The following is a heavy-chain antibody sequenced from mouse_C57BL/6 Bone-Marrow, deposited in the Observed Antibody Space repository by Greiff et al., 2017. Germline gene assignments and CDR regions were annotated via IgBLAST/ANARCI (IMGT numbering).Heavy chain of an antibody. D-gene: IGHD1-1*01. J-gene: IGHJ2*01. CDR1: GFTFSSYA. CDR2: ISDGGSYT. V-gene: IGHV5-4*03. CDR3: ARLTVVAYYFDY. Sequence: EVKLMESGGGLVKPGGSLKLSCAASGFTFSSYAMSWVRQTPEKRLEWVATISDGGSYTYYPDNVKGRFTISRDNAKNNLYLQMSNLKSEDTAMYYCARLTVVAYYFDYWGQGTTLTVSS.